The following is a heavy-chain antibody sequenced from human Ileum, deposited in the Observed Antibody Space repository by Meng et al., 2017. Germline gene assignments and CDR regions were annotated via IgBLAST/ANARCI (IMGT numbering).Heavy chain of an antibody. CDR2: INPNSGDT. D-gene: IGHD3-10*01. Sequence: ASVKVSCKASGYTFTGYYMHWVRQAPGQGLEWMGWINPNSGDTNYAQKFQGRVTMTRDTSISTTYMELSRLRSDDTAVYYCARDRMVRDNYYYYGMDVWGQGTTVTVSS. J-gene: IGHJ6*02. CDR3: ARDRMVRDNYYYYGMDV. V-gene: IGHV1-2*02. CDR1: GYTFTGYY.